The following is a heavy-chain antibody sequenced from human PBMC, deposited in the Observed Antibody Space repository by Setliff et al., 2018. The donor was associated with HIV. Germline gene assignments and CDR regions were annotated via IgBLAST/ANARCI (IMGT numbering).Heavy chain of an antibody. Sequence: SETLSLTCSVSGASISSGDSYWSWVRQPPGKGLEWIGYINYSGTTFYNPPLKSRVTISVDTSKNQFSLKLTSVTAADTAMYYCASFFVTTVTNQDYWGQGTPVTVS. CDR2: INYSGTT. D-gene: IGHD4-17*01. CDR1: GASISSGDSY. J-gene: IGHJ4*02. CDR3: ASFFVTTVTNQDY. V-gene: IGHV4-30-4*08.